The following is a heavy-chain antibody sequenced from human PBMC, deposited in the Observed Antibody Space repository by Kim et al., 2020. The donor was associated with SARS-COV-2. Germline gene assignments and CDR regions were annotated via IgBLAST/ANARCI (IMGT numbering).Heavy chain of an antibody. V-gene: IGHV4-31*02. D-gene: IGHD3-10*01. J-gene: IGHJ4*02. Sequence: SLKSRLTMSVDTSKNQFSLKLSSVTAADTAVYYCARRSWGVYGSGSYLDYWGQGILVTVSS. CDR3: ARRSWGVYGSGSYLDY.